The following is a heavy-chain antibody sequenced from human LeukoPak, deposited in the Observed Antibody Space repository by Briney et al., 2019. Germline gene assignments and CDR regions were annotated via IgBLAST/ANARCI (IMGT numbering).Heavy chain of an antibody. J-gene: IGHJ4*02. Sequence: GVSLRLSCAASGFTFSDYYMSCIRQAPGKGLEGVSYMSSSGSTIYYAHSVKRRFTISRDNATNSLYLQMNSLRAEHTAVYYCARSSRLTFDYWGQGTLVTVSS. V-gene: IGHV3-11*04. CDR2: MSSSGSTI. CDR3: ARSSRLTFDY. D-gene: IGHD6-6*01. CDR1: GFTFSDYY.